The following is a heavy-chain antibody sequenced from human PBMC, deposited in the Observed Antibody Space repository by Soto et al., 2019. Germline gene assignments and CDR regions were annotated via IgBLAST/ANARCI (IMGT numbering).Heavy chain of an antibody. CDR1: GFTFSSHG. CDR3: VRWGNWKGPDH. D-gene: IGHD3-16*01. CDR2: IWYDGSNK. J-gene: IGHJ4*02. V-gene: IGHV3-33*01. Sequence: QVQLVESGGGVVQPGTSLRLSCAASGFTFSSHGMHWVRQAPGKGPEWVAVIWYDGSNKYYADSVRGRFTVSRDNAKNALYLQMNSLRVEDTAVYRGVRWGNWKGPDHWGQGTLVTVSS.